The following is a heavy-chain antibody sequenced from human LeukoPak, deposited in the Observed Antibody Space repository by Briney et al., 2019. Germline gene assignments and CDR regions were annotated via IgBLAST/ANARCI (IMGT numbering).Heavy chain of an antibody. CDR1: GFTFDDYG. D-gene: IGHD5-24*01. Sequence: GGSLRLSCAASGFTFDDYGMSWVRQAPGKGLEWVSGINWNGGSTGYADSVKGRFTISRDNAENSLYLQMNSLRAEDTAVYYCARDRDGYNHDAFDIWGQGTMVTVSS. J-gene: IGHJ3*02. V-gene: IGHV3-20*04. CDR2: INWNGGST. CDR3: ARDRDGYNHDAFDI.